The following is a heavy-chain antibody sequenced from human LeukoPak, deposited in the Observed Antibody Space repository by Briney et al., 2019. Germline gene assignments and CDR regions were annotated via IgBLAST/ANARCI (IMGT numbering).Heavy chain of an antibody. CDR3: ARGRGDYGSGSYHGLGYFDY. J-gene: IGHJ4*02. CDR1: GGSFSGYY. CDR2: INHSGST. V-gene: IGHV4-34*01. D-gene: IGHD3-10*01. Sequence: SETLSLTCAVYGGSFSGYYWSWIRQPPGKGLEWIGEINHSGSTNYNPSLKSRVTISVDTSKNQFSLKLSSVTAADTAVYYCARGRGDYGSGSYHGLGYFDYWGQGTLVTVSS.